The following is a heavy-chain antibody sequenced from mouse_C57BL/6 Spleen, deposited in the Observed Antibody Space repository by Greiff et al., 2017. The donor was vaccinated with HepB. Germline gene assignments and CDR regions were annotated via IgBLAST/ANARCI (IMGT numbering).Heavy chain of an antibody. J-gene: IGHJ3*01. CDR3: AKSLIYYYGSSYEWFAY. CDR2: IYPRDGST. Sequence: QVQLQQSGPELVKPGASVKLSCKASGYTFTSYDINWVKQRPGQGLEWIGWIYPRDGSTKYNEKFKGKATLTVDTSSSTAYMELHSLTSEDSAVYFCAKSLIYYYGSSYEWFAYWGQGTLVTVSA. CDR1: GYTFTSYD. D-gene: IGHD1-1*01. V-gene: IGHV1-85*01.